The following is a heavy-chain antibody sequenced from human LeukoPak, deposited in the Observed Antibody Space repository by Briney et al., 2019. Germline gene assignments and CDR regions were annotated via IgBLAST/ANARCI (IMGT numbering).Heavy chain of an antibody. J-gene: IGHJ6*02. Sequence: PGGSLRLSCAASGFTFDDYAMHWVRQAPGKGLEWVSLISGDGGSTYYADSVKGRFTISRDNSKNSLYLQMNSPRTEDTALYYCAKAWGPYYDILTGDYGMDVWGQGTTVTVSS. D-gene: IGHD3-9*01. CDR3: AKAWGPYYDILTGDYGMDV. CDR1: GFTFDDYA. CDR2: ISGDGGST. V-gene: IGHV3-43*02.